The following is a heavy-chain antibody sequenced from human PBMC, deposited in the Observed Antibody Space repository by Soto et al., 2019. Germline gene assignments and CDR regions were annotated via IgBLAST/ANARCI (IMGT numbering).Heavy chain of an antibody. V-gene: IGHV3-30*18. CDR2: ISYDVSNE. CDR1: GFTFSSYG. Sequence: PGGSLRLSCAASGFTFSSYGMKWVLQPPGKGLEWVAVISYDVSNEYYADSVRGRLTISRDYSNNTLYLQQNSLRTQDTAVYYSEKDLVHGSGSGDQASSTSHYYYGMDVWGQGTTVTVAS. J-gene: IGHJ6*02. CDR3: EKDLVHGSGSGDQASSTSHYYYGMDV. D-gene: IGHD2-2*01.